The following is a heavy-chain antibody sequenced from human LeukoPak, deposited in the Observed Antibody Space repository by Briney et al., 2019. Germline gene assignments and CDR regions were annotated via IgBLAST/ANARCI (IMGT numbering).Heavy chain of an antibody. CDR3: ASIVASSAFDI. CDR1: GYTYTSYD. D-gene: IGHD2-15*01. V-gene: IGHV1-8*03. CDR2: MNPNSGNT. J-gene: IGHJ3*02. Sequence: ASVKVSCKASGYTYTSYDINWVRQATGQGLEWMGWMNPNSGNTGYAQKFQGRVTITRNTSISTAYMELSSLRSEDTAVYYCASIVASSAFDIWGQGTMVTVSS.